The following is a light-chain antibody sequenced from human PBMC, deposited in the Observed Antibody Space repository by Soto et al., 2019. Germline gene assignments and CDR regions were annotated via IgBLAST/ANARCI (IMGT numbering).Light chain of an antibody. J-gene: IGKJ5*01. V-gene: IGKV1-12*01. CDR1: QTISSF. Sequence: DIQMTQSPSSLSASVGDRVTISCRASQTISSFLSWYQQKPGKAPKLLIYAASRLQSGVPSRFSGSGSGTDFTLTINSLQPEDFATYYCQQAYSFPITFGQGTRLEIK. CDR3: QQAYSFPIT. CDR2: AAS.